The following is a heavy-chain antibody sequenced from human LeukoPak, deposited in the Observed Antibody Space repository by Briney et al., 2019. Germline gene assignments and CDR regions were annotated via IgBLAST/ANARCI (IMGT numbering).Heavy chain of an antibody. CDR3: ARGDMATTHDY. D-gene: IGHD5-24*01. V-gene: IGHV1-46*01. Sequence: GASVKVSCKASGYTFTSYYMHWVRQAPGQGLEWMGIINPSSSSTSYAQKFQGRVTMTRDTSTSTVYMELSSLRSGDTAVYYCARGDMATTHDYWGQGTLVTVSS. J-gene: IGHJ4*02. CDR2: INPSSSST. CDR1: GYTFTSYY.